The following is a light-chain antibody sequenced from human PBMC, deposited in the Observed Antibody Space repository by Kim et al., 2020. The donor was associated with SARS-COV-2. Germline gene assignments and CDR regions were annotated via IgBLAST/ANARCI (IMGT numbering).Light chain of an antibody. V-gene: IGKV3-15*01. J-gene: IGKJ3*01. CDR1: SRN. CDR3: QQYNNWPPGT. CDR2: GAS. Sequence: SRNLAWYQQRPGQAPRLLIYGASTRATGIPARFSGSGSATDFTLTISSLQSEDFAIYYCQQYNNWPPGTFGPGTKVDIK.